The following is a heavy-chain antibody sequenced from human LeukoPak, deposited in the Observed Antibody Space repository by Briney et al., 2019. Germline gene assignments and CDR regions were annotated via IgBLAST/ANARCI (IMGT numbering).Heavy chain of an antibody. CDR3: ARDPTALQNWDDFTLDY. CDR1: GFTFSSYE. CDR2: ISSSTGTV. J-gene: IGHJ4*02. V-gene: IGHV3-48*03. D-gene: IGHD1-1*01. Sequence: GGSLRLSCEASGFTFSSYEMNWVRQAPGKGPEWVAWISSSTGTVYYADSVKGRFTISRDNAKNSLYLQMNSLKADDTAVYYCARDPTALQNWDDFTLDYWGQGALVTVSS.